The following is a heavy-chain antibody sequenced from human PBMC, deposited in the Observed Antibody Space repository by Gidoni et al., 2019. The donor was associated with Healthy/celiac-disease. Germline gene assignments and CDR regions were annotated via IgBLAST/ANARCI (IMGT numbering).Heavy chain of an antibody. V-gene: IGHV1-18*01. CDR1: GYTFTSYG. CDR3: ARSEVPSWSGYIWAQPTEYFKH. Sequence: QVQLVQSGAEVKKPGASVKVSCKASGYTFTSYGISWLRQAPGQGLEWMGWISAYKVNTKYAERLQGRVTMNTNTSTSTAYMGLRSMGSDDTAVDYCARSEVPSWSGYIWAQPTEYFKHWGQGTLVTVSS. CDR2: ISAYKVNT. D-gene: IGHD3-3*01. J-gene: IGHJ1*01.